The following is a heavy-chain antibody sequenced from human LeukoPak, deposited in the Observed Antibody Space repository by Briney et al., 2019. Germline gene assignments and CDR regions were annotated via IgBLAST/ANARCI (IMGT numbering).Heavy chain of an antibody. CDR3: ATRRSGYFDY. CDR1: GYTFTSYA. V-gene: IGHV1-46*01. Sequence: ASVKVSCKASGYTFTSYAMNWVRQAPGQGLEWMGIINPSGGSTSYAQKFQGRVTMTRDTSTSTVYMELSSLRSEDTAVYYCATRRSGYFDYWGQGTLVTVSS. J-gene: IGHJ4*02. D-gene: IGHD3-10*01. CDR2: INPSGGST.